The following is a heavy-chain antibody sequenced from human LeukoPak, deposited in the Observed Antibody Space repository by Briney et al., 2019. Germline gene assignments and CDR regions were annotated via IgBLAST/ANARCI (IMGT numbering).Heavy chain of an antibody. V-gene: IGHV3-53*05. CDR3: ARGRYDWLLQSPFDY. D-gene: IGHD3-9*01. CDR1: GFAVSSNY. Sequence: RAGGSLRLSCAASGFAVSSNYMSWVRQAPGKGLEWVSVIYSGGSTYYADSVKGRFTISRDNSKNTLYLQMNSPRPEDTAVYYCARGRYDWLLQSPFDYCGQGTLVTVSS. CDR2: IYSGGST. J-gene: IGHJ4*02.